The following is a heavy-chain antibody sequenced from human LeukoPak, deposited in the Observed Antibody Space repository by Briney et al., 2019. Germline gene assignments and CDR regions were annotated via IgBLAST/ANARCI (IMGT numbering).Heavy chain of an antibody. D-gene: IGHD6-13*01. CDR2: IYSGGST. J-gene: IGHJ4*02. V-gene: IGHV3-66*01. Sequence: GGSLRLSCAASGFTVSSNYMSWVRQAPGKGLEWVSVIYSGGSTYYADSVKGRFTISRDNSKNTLYLQMNSLRAEDTAVYYCAKESTLSYSSSWSPYEYWGQGTLVTVSS. CDR3: AKESTLSYSSSWSPYEY. CDR1: GFTVSSNY.